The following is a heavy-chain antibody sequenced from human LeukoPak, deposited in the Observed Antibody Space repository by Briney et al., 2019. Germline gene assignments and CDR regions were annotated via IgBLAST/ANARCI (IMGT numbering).Heavy chain of an antibody. CDR1: GFTFSSYA. D-gene: IGHD3-22*01. CDR2: ISGSGGST. V-gene: IGHV3-23*01. CDR3: AKEFPYYYDTSGYYQDS. J-gene: IGHJ4*02. Sequence: GGSLRLSCAASGFTFSSYAMSWVRQAPGKGLEWVSAISGSGGSTYYADYVKGRFTISRDNSKNTLYLQMNSLRAEDTAVYYCAKEFPYYYDTSGYYQDSWGQGTLVTVSS.